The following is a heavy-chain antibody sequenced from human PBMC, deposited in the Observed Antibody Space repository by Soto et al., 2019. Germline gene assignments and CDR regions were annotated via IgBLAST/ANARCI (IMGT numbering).Heavy chain of an antibody. V-gene: IGHV1-18*04. CDR2: ISPWKGNT. Sequence: GASVKVSCKASGYNFMPYGVNWVRQAPVQGLEWMGWISPWKGNTNYAQSFQGRVTMTTDTSTSTAYMELRSLTSDDTAVYYCARDLDPSGSYYNDYWGPGTLVTVSS. CDR1: GYNFMPYG. J-gene: IGHJ4*02. CDR3: ARDLDPSGSYYNDY. D-gene: IGHD3-10*01.